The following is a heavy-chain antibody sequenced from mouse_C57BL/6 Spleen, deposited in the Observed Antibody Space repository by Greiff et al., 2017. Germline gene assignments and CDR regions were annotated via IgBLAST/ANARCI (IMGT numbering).Heavy chain of an antibody. CDR1: GYTFTSYW. V-gene: IGHV1-55*01. D-gene: IGHD1-1*01. J-gene: IGHJ3*01. Sequence: QVQLKQPGAELVKPGASVKMSCKASGYTFTSYWITWVKQRPGQGLEWIGDIYPGSGSTNYNEKFKSNATLTVDTSSSTAYMQLSSLTSEDSAVYYCASYGSSYKAWFAYWGQGTLVTVSA. CDR2: IYPGSGST. CDR3: ASYGSSYKAWFAY.